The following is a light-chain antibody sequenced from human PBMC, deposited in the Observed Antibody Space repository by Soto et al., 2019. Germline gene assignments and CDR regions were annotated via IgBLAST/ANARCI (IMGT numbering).Light chain of an antibody. V-gene: IGKV3-20*01. J-gene: IGKJ2*01. Sequence: EIVLTQSPGTLSFSPGERATLSCRASQSVSSSYLAWYQQKPGQAPRLLIYGAASRASGIPDRFSGSGSGKDFTLTVSRLEPEVFAVYYCQQYGIPPYTFGQGTKLEIK. CDR3: QQYGIPPYT. CDR2: GAA. CDR1: QSVSSSY.